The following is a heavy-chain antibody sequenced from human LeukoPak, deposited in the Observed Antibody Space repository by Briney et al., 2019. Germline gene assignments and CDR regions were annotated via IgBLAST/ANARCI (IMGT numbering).Heavy chain of an antibody. J-gene: IGHJ3*02. CDR2: IYYSGST. V-gene: IGHV4-31*03. CDR1: GGSISSTSYY. Sequence: SQTLSLTCTVSGGSISSTSYYWGWIRQHPGKGLEWIGYIYYSGSTYYNPSLKSRVTISVDTSKNQFSLKLSSVTAADTAVYYCARRVGVITTRIYHDAFDIWGQGTMVTVSS. D-gene: IGHD3-22*01. CDR3: ARRVGVITTRIYHDAFDI.